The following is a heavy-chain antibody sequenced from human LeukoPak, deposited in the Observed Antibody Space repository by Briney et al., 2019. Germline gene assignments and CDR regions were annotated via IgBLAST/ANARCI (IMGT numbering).Heavy chain of an antibody. CDR2: ISASGGNT. V-gene: IGHV3-23*01. CDR1: GFTFSSYA. J-gene: IGHJ6*03. Sequence: GGSLRLSCAASGFTFSSYAMNWVRQAPGKGLEWVSAISASGGNTYYADSVKGRFTISRDNSKNTLYLQMNSLRAEDTAVYFCARDPYYYMDVWGKGTTVTISS. CDR3: ARDPYYYMDV.